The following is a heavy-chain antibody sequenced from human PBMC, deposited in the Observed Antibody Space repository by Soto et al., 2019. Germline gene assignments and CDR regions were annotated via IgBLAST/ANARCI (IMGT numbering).Heavy chain of an antibody. CDR1: GGSISSGDYY. CDR3: ARARDLGGYGDYLLPWGYYYGMDV. CDR2: FYYSGST. Sequence: SETLSLTCTVSGGSISSGDYYWSWIRQPPGKGLEWIGYFYYSGSTYYNPSLKSRVTISVDTSKNQFSLKLSSVTAADTAVYYCARARDLGGYGDYLLPWGYYYGMDVWGQGTTVTVSS. D-gene: IGHD4-17*01. J-gene: IGHJ6*02. V-gene: IGHV4-30-4*01.